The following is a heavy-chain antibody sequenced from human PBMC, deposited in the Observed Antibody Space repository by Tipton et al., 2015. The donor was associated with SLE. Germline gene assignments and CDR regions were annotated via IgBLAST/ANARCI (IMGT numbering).Heavy chain of an antibody. J-gene: IGHJ3*02. V-gene: IGHV3-9*01. D-gene: IGHD3-22*01. CDR2: ISWNSGSI. CDR1: GFTFDDYA. Sequence: SLRLSCAASGFTFDDYAMHWVRQAPGQGLEWVSGISWNSGSIEYGDSVKGRFTISRDNAKNSLYLQMNSLRVEDTALYYCAKDIGDHTSGSYYGYAFDIWGQGTMVSVSS. CDR3: AKDIGDHTSGSYYGYAFDI.